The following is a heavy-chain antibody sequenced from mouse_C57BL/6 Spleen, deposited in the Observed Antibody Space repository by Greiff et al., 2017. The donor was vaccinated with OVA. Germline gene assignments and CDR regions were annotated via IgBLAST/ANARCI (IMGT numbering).Heavy chain of an antibody. D-gene: IGHD1-1*01. J-gene: IGHJ2*01. CDR1: GYSITSGYY. CDR2: ISYDGSN. Sequence: EESGPGLVKPSQSLSLTCSVTGYSITSGYYWNWIRQFPGNKLEWMGYISYDGSNNYNPSLKNRISITRDTSKNQFFLKLNSVTTEDTATYYCAINYYGSSYDYWGQGTTLTVSS. CDR3: AINYYGSSYDY. V-gene: IGHV3-6*01.